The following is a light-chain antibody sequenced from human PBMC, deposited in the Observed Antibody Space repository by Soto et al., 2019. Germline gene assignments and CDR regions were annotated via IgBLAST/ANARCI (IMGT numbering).Light chain of an antibody. CDR1: SSNIGKNS. V-gene: IGLV1-51*02. CDR2: ESN. CDR3: GAWDSSLSASYV. Sequence: QSVLTQPPSVSAAPGQKVTISCSGSSSNIGKNSVSWYQQLPGAAPKLLIHESNKRPSGIPDRFSGSKSGTSATLDITGLQTGDEADYYCGAWDSSLSASYVFGTGXKVTGL. J-gene: IGLJ1*01.